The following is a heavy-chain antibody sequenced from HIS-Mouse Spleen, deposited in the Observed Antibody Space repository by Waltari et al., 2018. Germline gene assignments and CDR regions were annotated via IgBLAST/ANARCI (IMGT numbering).Heavy chain of an antibody. CDR1: GGSFSGYY. V-gene: IGHV4-34*01. CDR2: INHSGST. D-gene: IGHD3-10*01. Sequence: QVQLQQWGAGLLKPSETLSLTCAVYGGSFSGYYWSWIRQPPGKGLEWIGEINHSGSTNYNPSLKSRVTISVDTSKNQFSLKLSSVTAADTAVYYCARGLGDGSGYYFDYWGQGTLVTVSS. J-gene: IGHJ4*02. CDR3: ARGLGDGSGYYFDY.